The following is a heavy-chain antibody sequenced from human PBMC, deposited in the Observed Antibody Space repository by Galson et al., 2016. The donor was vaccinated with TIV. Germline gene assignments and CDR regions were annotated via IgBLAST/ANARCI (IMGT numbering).Heavy chain of an antibody. CDR1: GFSFRTSGVG. CDR3: ARAGDWLGVYGLDV. D-gene: IGHD3/OR15-3a*01. J-gene: IGHJ6*02. Sequence: PALVKPPQTLTVTCTFSGFSFRTSGVGVGWIRQPPGKALEWLALISWDDDKRYSPSLKSRLTISKDTSKNQVGLTMNSLRVDDTAVYYCARAGDWLGVYGLDVWGQGTTVTVSS. CDR2: ISWDDDK. V-gene: IGHV2-5*02.